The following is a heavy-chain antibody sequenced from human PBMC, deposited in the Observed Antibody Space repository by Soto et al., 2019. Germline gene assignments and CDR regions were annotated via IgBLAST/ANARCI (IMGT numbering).Heavy chain of an antibody. J-gene: IGHJ6*02. V-gene: IGHV1-69*01. Sequence: QVQLVQSGAEVKKPGSSVKVSCKASGGTFSSYAISWVRQAPGQGLEWMGGIIPIFGTANYAQKFQGRVTITADESTSIAYMELSSLRSEDTAVYYCARRGIAARPPTGDYGMDVWGQGTTVTVSS. CDR2: IIPIFGTA. CDR1: GGTFSSYA. CDR3: ARRGIAARPPTGDYGMDV. D-gene: IGHD6-6*01.